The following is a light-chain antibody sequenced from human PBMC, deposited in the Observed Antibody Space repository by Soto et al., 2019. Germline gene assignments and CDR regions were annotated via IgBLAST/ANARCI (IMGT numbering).Light chain of an antibody. Sequence: QSVLTQPPSASGSPGQSVTISCTGTSSDVGGYNYVSWYQQHPGKAPKLMIYEVSKWPSGVPDRFSGSKSGNTASLTVSGLQAEDEDDYYCSSYAGSNNYVFGTGTKLTVL. J-gene: IGLJ1*01. CDR2: EVS. CDR1: SSDVGGYNY. CDR3: SSYAGSNNYV. V-gene: IGLV2-8*01.